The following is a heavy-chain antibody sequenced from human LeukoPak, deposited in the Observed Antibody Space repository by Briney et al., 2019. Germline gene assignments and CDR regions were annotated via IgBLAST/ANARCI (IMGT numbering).Heavy chain of an antibody. CDR2: ISASGSST. J-gene: IGHJ4*02. V-gene: IGHV3-23*01. CDR3: AKDPRYGSGSYYDY. CDR1: GFTFSSYA. D-gene: IGHD3-10*01. Sequence: GGSLRLSCAASGFTFSSYAMNWVRQAPGKGLEWVSVISASGSSTYYADSVKGRFTISRDNSKNTLYLQMNSPRAEDTAVYYCAKDPRYGSGSYYDYWGQGTLVTVSS.